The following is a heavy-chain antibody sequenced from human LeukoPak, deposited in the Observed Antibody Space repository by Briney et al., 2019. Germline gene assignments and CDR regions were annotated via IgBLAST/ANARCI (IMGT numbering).Heavy chain of an antibody. D-gene: IGHD1-26*01. V-gene: IGHV4-4*01. Sequence: PGRSLRLSCAASGFTFSSYTIHWVRQPPGQGLEWIGEISLAGQTNYNPSLNGRVTMSLDKSSNQLSLHLTSVTAADTATYFCSRESGPFCPFGYWDQGTLVIVSS. CDR2: ISLAGQT. CDR3: SRESGPFCPFGY. J-gene: IGHJ4*02. CDR1: GFTFSSYTI.